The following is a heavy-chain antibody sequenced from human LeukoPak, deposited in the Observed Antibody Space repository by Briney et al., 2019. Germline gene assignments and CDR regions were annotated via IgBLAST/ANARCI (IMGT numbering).Heavy chain of an antibody. D-gene: IGHD3-10*01. Sequence: PSETLSLTCTVSGGSISSGDYYWSWIRQPPGKGLEWIGYIYYSGSTYYNPSLKSRVTISVDTSKNQFSLKLSSVTAADTAVYYCARDAYGSGTVDYWGQGTLVTVSS. J-gene: IGHJ4*02. CDR3: ARDAYGSGTVDY. CDR1: GGSISSGDYY. CDR2: IYYSGST. V-gene: IGHV4-30-4*01.